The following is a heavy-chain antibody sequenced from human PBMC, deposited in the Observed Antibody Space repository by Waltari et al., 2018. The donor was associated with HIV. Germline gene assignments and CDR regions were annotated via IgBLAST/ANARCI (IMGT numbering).Heavy chain of an antibody. V-gene: IGHV4-39*01. CDR1: GGSISSSSYY. CDR3: ARRSYYGSGRGY. CDR2: IYYGEST. J-gene: IGHJ4*02. Sequence: QLQLQESGPGLVKPSETLSLTCPVSGGSISSSSYYWGWIRQPPGKGLEWIGSIYYGESTYYNPSLKMRATRAGDTSKNQCSLKLGAVTAADTAVYYCARRSYYGSGRGYWGQGTLVTVSS. D-gene: IGHD3-10*01.